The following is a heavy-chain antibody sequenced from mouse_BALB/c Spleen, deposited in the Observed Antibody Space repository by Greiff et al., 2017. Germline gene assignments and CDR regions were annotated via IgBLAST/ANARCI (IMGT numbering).Heavy chain of an antibody. CDR1: GYTFTSYT. Sequence: QVQLQQSAAELARPGASVTMSCKASGYTFTSYTMHWVKQRPGQGLEWIGYINPSSGYTEYNQKFKDKTTLTADKSSSTAYMQLSSLTSEDSAVYYCARKGYDGLDYWGQGTTLTVSS. V-gene: IGHV1-4*02. J-gene: IGHJ2*01. CDR3: ARKGYDGLDY. D-gene: IGHD2-3*01. CDR2: INPSSGYT.